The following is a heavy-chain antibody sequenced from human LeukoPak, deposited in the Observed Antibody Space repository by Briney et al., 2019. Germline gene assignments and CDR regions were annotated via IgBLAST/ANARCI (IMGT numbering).Heavy chain of an antibody. CDR2: INHSGST. Sequence: LRLSCAASGFTFSDYYMSWIRQPPGKGLEWIGEINHSGSTNYNPSLKSRVTISVDTSKNQFSLKLSSVTAADTAVYYCARGQRSYYYGSGSYMVVYWGQGTLVTVSS. V-gene: IGHV4-34*01. D-gene: IGHD3-10*01. CDR1: GFTFSDYY. J-gene: IGHJ4*02. CDR3: ARGQRSYYYGSGSYMVVY.